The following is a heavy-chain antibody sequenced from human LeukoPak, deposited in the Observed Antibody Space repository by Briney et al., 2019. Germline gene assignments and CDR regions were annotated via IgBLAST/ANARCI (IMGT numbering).Heavy chain of an antibody. CDR1: GFTFSSYA. CDR2: ISYDGSNK. CDR3: AKHFLHYYYYMDV. D-gene: IGHD2/OR15-2a*01. Sequence: PGRSLRLSCAASGFTFSSYAMHWVRQAPGKGLEWVAVISYDGSNKYYADSVKGRFTISRDNSKNTLYLQMNSLRGEDTAVYYCAKHFLHYYYYMDVWGKGTTVTVSS. J-gene: IGHJ6*03. V-gene: IGHV3-30*04.